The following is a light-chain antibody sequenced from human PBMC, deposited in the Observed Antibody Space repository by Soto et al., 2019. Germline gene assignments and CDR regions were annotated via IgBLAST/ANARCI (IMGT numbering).Light chain of an antibody. CDR1: TSNIGAGYD. Sequence: QSVLTQPPSVSGAPGQRVTISCTGSTSNIGAGYDVHWYQQLPETAPKLLIYGNSNRPSGVTHRFPGFKSGTSASLAITGLQAEEEAYYYSQSYDNSLGAGVFGTGTKVTVL. CDR3: QSYDNSLGAGV. J-gene: IGLJ1*01. CDR2: GNS. V-gene: IGLV1-40*01.